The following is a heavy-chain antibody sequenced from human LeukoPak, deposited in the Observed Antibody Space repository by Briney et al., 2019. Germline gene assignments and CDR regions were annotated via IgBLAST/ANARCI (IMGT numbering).Heavy chain of an antibody. Sequence: SETLSLTCTVSGGSVSSGNYYWSWIRQPPGKGLEWIGYIYYSGSTSYNPSLESRVTISVDTSKNQFSLKLSSVSAADTAVYYCARGGGAVRTWFDPWGQGTLVTISS. CDR2: IYYSGST. D-gene: IGHD3-16*01. CDR3: ARGGGAVRTWFDP. CDR1: GGSVSSGNYY. V-gene: IGHV4-61*01. J-gene: IGHJ5*02.